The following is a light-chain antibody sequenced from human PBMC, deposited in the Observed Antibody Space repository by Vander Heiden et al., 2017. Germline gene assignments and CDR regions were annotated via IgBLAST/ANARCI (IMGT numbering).Light chain of an antibody. CDR2: QDS. CDR1: RLGDKY. V-gene: IGLV3-1*01. J-gene: IGLJ2*01. CDR3: QAWDSSTARVV. Sequence: SYGLTQPPSVSLSPAQTTSITCSGVRLGDKYACWYQQKPGQSPVLGIYQDSKRPSGMPERFSGSNSGNTATLTISGTQAMDEADYYCQAWDSSTARVVFGGGTKLTVL.